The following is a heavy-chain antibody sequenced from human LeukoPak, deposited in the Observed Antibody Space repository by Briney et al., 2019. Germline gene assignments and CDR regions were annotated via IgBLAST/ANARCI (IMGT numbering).Heavy chain of an antibody. CDR3: ARDRGLGYCSGGSCYYYYYMDV. Sequence: SETLSLTCTVSGGSISSYYWSWIRQPPGKGLEWIGYIYYSGSTNYNPSLKGRVTISVDTSKNQFSLKLSSVTAADTAVYYCARDRGLGYCSGGSCYYYYYMDVWGKGTTVTVSS. J-gene: IGHJ6*03. D-gene: IGHD2-15*01. CDR2: IYYSGST. CDR1: GGSISSYY. V-gene: IGHV4-59*12.